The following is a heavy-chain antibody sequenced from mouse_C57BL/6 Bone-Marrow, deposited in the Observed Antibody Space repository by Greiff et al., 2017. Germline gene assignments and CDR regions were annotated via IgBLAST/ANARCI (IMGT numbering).Heavy chain of an antibody. CDR1: GYTFTSYW. D-gene: IGHD2-3*01. CDR2: IDPNSGGT. Sequence: QSCKASGYTFTSYWMHWVKQRPGRGREWIGRIDPNSGGTKYNEKFKSKATLTVDKPSSTAYMQLSSLTSEDSAVYYCARSRYDYFDYWGQGTTLTVSS. J-gene: IGHJ2*01. CDR3: ARSRYDYFDY. V-gene: IGHV1-72*01.